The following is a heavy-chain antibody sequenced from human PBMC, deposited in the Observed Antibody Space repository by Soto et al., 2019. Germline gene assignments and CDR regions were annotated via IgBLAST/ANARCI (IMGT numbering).Heavy chain of an antibody. J-gene: IGHJ6*02. D-gene: IGHD3-16*01. CDR2: IIPMYGSS. Sequence: QVQLVQSGAEVKKPGSSVRVSCKASGGTFSTHAISWVRQAPGRGTEWIGGIIPMYGSSKYAPNFQGRVTMIADASTNTASMELSSLRSEDTAVYYCARDPYVYYSVRIGYYGLDVWGQGTKVTVSS. CDR3: ARDPYVYYSVRIGYYGLDV. CDR1: GGTFSTHA. V-gene: IGHV1-69*01.